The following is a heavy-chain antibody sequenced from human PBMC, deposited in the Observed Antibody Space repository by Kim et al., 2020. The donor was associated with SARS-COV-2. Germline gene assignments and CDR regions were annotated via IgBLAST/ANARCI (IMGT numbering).Heavy chain of an antibody. CDR3: ARKAYYYYGMDV. Sequence: ASVKVSCKASGYTFTKYAMHWVRQAPGQGFEWMGWINTNTGDPAFALDFTGRFVFSLDTSVSTAYVQINSLKAEDTAVYFCARKAYYYYGMDVWGQGTTVTVSS. V-gene: IGHV7-4-1*02. CDR2: INTNTGDP. J-gene: IGHJ6*02. CDR1: GYTFTKYA.